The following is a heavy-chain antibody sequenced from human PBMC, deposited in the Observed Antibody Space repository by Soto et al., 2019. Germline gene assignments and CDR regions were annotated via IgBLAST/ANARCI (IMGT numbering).Heavy chain of an antibody. CDR3: ASSTGDGYNPYYFDY. CDR2: IYYSGST. CDR1: GGSISSYC. D-gene: IGHD5-12*01. J-gene: IGHJ4*02. V-gene: IGHV4-59*01. Sequence: SETLSLTCTVSGGSISSYCWSWIRQPPGKGLEWIGYIYYSGSTNYNPSLKSRVTISVDTSKNQFSLKLSSVTAADTAVYYCASSTGDGYNPYYFDYWGQGTLVTVSS.